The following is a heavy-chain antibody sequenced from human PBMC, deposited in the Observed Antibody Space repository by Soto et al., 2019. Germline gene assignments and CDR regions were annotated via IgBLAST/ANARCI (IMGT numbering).Heavy chain of an antibody. CDR3: AKDGSIVVVVAAAEYFQH. CDR2: ISGSGGST. CDR1: GFTFSSYA. V-gene: IGHV3-23*01. J-gene: IGHJ1*01. Sequence: GGSLRLSCAASGFTFSSYAMSWVRQAPGKGLEWVSAISGSGGSTYYADSVKGRFTISRDNSKNTLYLQMNSLRAEDTAVYYCAKDGSIVVVVAAAEYFQHWAQGTLVTVSS. D-gene: IGHD2-15*01.